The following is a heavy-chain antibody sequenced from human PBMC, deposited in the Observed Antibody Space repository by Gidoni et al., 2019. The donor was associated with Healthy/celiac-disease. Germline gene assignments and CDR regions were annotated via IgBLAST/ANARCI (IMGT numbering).Heavy chain of an antibody. Sequence: EVQLVESGGGLVQPGGSLRLSCAASGFTFSSYAMSWVRKAPGKGLEWVAAIRGSGGRTYYADSVKGRFTISRDKSKNTLYLQMNSLRAEDTAVYYCAKDLSGGYSYGYLAFDIWGQGTMVTVSS. CDR1: GFTFSSYA. J-gene: IGHJ3*02. V-gene: IGHV3-23*04. D-gene: IGHD5-18*01. CDR2: IRGSGGRT. CDR3: AKDLSGGYSYGYLAFDI.